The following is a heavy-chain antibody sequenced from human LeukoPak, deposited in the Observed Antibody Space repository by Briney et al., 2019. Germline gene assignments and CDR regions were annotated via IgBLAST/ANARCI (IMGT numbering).Heavy chain of an antibody. CDR2: IFHSGST. CDR3: ATSTLRAYFHDY. Sequence: SETLSLTCTVSGDSISSTIYYWGWVRQPPGKGLEWIGSIFHSGSTYYNPSLKSRVTISVDTSKNQFSLELDSVTAADTAAYFCATSTLRAYFHDYWGQGTLVTVSS. J-gene: IGHJ4*02. V-gene: IGHV4-39*01. D-gene: IGHD3-16*01. CDR1: GDSISSTIYY.